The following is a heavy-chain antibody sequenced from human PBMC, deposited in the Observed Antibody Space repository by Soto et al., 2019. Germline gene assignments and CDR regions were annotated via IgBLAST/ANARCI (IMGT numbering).Heavy chain of an antibody. D-gene: IGHD6-19*01. Sequence: VPLRLSYTASEFPFNTVTRGWVRQAPGKGLEGVSAISGSGGSTYYADSVKGRFTISRDNSKNTLYLQMNSLRAEDTAAYYGAKDQGRKQWLSGMEVWGQGTTVNVS. CDR1: EFPFNTVT. CDR3: AKDQGRKQWLSGMEV. CDR2: ISGSGGST. J-gene: IGHJ6*02. V-gene: IGHV3-23*01.